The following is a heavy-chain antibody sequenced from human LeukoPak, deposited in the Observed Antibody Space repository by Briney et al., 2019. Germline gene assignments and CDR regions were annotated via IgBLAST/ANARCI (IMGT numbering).Heavy chain of an antibody. Sequence: GASVKVSCKASGDTVTSYGICRVRQAPGQWLEWMGWISAYNGNTNYAQKLQGRVTMTTDTSTSTAYVELRSLRSDDTAVYYCAREGESQWFDPWGQGTLVTVSS. D-gene: IGHD3-16*01. J-gene: IGHJ5*02. V-gene: IGHV1-18*01. CDR1: GDTVTSYG. CDR3: AREGESQWFDP. CDR2: ISAYNGNT.